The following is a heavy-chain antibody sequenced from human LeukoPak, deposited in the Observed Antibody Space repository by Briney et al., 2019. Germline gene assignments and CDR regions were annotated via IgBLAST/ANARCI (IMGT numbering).Heavy chain of an antibody. Sequence: GGYLRLSCAASGFTFSSYSMNWVRQAPGKGLEWVSYISSSNSTIYYADSVKGRFTISRDNAKNSLYLQMNSLRAEDTAVYYCAKDRPIAVALDYWGQGTLVTVSS. V-gene: IGHV3-48*01. CDR1: GFTFSSYS. CDR2: ISSSNSTI. D-gene: IGHD6-19*01. CDR3: AKDRPIAVALDY. J-gene: IGHJ4*02.